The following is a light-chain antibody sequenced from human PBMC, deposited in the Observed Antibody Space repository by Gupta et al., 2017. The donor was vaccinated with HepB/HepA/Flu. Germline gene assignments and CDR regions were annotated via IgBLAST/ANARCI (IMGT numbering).Light chain of an antibody. CDR3: QQYYRTPYT. Sequence: DIVMTQSPDSLAVSLGEGATISCKSNQSVLYSSNNKNYLAWYQQKPGQPPKLLIYWASTRESGVPDRFSGSGSGTDFTLTISSLQAEDVAAYYCQQYYRTPYTFGQGTKLEIK. CDR2: WAS. J-gene: IGKJ2*01. CDR1: QSVLYSSNNKNY. V-gene: IGKV4-1*01.